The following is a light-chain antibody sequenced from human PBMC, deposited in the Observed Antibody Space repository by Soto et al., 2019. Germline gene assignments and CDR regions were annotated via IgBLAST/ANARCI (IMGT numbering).Light chain of an antibody. CDR3: QQRSNWPPT. CDR2: DVS. Sequence: EIVLTQSPATLSLSPGERATLSCRASQSVSTYLAWYQQKPGQAPRLLIYDVSNRATGIPARFSGSGSGTDFTLTISSLEPEDFAVYYCQQRSNWPPTFGQGTKVEIK. CDR1: QSVSTY. J-gene: IGKJ1*01. V-gene: IGKV3-11*01.